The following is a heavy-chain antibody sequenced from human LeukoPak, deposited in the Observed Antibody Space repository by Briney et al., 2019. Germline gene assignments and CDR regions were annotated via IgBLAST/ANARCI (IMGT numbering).Heavy chain of an antibody. D-gene: IGHD6-19*01. Sequence: ASVKVSCKTSGYKFTDYYIHWVRQAPGQGLEWMGWINPNSGGTNYAQKFQSCVTMTRDTSITTVYMELSRVTSDDTAVYYCARTHSGSGWYVDYYYYGMDVWGQGTTVTVSS. CDR3: ARTHSGSGWYVDYYYYGMDV. CDR2: INPNSGGT. CDR1: GYKFTDYY. V-gene: IGHV1-2*04. J-gene: IGHJ6*02.